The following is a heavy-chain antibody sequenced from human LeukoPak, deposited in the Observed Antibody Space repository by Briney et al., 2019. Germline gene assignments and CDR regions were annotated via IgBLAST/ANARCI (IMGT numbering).Heavy chain of an antibody. CDR3: ARDGPPYCGGDCYSRYFQH. CDR1: GGSISSGDYY. V-gene: IGHV4-30-4*08. Sequence: SETLSLTCTVSGGSISSGDYYWSWIRQPPGKGLEWIGHIYYSGSTYYNPSLKSRVTISVDTSKNQFSLKLSSVTAADTAVYYCARDGPPYCGGDCYSRYFQHWGQGTLVTVSS. CDR2: IYYSGST. D-gene: IGHD2-21*01. J-gene: IGHJ1*01.